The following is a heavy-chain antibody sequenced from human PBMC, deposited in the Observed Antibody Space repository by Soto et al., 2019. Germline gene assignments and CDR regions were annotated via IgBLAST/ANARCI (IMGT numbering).Heavy chain of an antibody. CDR3: PHTERLWFWELFLY. D-gene: IGHD3-10*01. V-gene: IGHV2-5*02. J-gene: IGHJ4*02. CDR2: IYWDDDK. CDR1: GFSLSTSGVG. Sequence: QITLKESGPTLVKPTQTLTLTCTFSGFSLSTSGVGVGWIRQPPGKALEWLALIYWDDDKRYSPSLKSRLTITKDTSKNQVVLTMTNVDPVDTATYYCPHTERLWFWELFLYWGQRTLVTVSS.